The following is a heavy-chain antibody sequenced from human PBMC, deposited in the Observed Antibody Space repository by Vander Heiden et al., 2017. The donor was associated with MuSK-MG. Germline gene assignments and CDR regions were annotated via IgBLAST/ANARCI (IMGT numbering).Heavy chain of an antibody. CDR2: ISYDGRNK. D-gene: IGHD2-15*01. J-gene: IGHJ2*01. Sequence: QVQLVEPGGGVVQPGRSLRLSCAASGFTFSNFAMHWVRQAPGKGPEWVAVISYDGRNKYYADSAKGRFAISRGNSKNTLYLEIDSLRTEDTAVYYCARVLGAVVVENWYFDLWGRGTLVTVSS. CDR1: GFTFSNFA. V-gene: IGHV3-30*09. CDR3: ARVLGAVVVENWYFDL.